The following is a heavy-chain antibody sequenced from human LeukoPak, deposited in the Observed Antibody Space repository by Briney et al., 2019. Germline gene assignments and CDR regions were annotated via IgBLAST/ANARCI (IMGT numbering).Heavy chain of an antibody. CDR3: ASYFGNGDAFDI. V-gene: IGHV1-8*03. CDR2: MDPNSGNT. Sequence: ASVKVSCKASGYTFTSYDINWVRQATGQGLEWMGWMDPNSGNTGYAQKFQGRATITRNTSISTAYMELSSLRSEDTAVYYCASYFGNGDAFDIWGQGTMVTVSS. CDR1: GYTFTSYD. D-gene: IGHD1-1*01. J-gene: IGHJ3*02.